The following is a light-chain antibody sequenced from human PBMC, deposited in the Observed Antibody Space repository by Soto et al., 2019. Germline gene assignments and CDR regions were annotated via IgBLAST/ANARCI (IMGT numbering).Light chain of an antibody. V-gene: IGLV2-14*01. CDR1: TSDVGGYNY. Sequence: QSVLTQPASVSGSPGQSITISCTGTTSDVGGYNYVSWYQQHPGKAPKLMICEVSNRPSGVSNRFSGSKSGNTASLTISGLQAEDEADYYCSSYTSSGTLVVFGGGTKLTV. J-gene: IGLJ2*01. CDR3: SSYTSSGTLVV. CDR2: EVS.